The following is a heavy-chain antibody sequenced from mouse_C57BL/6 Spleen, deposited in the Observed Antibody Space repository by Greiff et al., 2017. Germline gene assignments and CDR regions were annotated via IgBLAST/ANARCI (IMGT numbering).Heavy chain of an antibody. CDR2: ISSGSSTI. D-gene: IGHD1-1*01. J-gene: IGHJ4*01. Sequence: EVKVEESGGGLVKPGGSLKLSCAASGFTISDYGMHWVRQAPEKGLEWVAYISSGSSTIYYADTVKGRFTIARDNAKNTLFLQMTSLRSEDTAMYYCAREGSSYYAMDYWGQGTSVTVSS. V-gene: IGHV5-17*01. CDR1: GFTISDYG. CDR3: AREGSSYYAMDY.